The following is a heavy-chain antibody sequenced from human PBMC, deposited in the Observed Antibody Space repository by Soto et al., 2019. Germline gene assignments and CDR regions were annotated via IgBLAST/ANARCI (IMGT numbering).Heavy chain of an antibody. Sequence: GSLRLSCAASCFSFSTYNMEWVRHAPGKGPEWIAYISTTSFTIYYADSVKGRFTISRDNDRNSLYLEMNSLRDEDTAVYYCARDRCYDGTCYSASDSWGQGTLVTVS. CDR2: ISTTSFTI. CDR3: ARDRCYDGTCYSASDS. D-gene: IGHD2-15*01. CDR1: CFSFSTYN. V-gene: IGHV3-48*02. J-gene: IGHJ5*01.